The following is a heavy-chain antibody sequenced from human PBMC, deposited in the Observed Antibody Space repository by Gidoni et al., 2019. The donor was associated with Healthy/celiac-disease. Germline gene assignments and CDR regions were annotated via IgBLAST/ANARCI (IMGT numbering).Heavy chain of an antibody. V-gene: IGHV4-34*01. J-gene: IGHJ2*01. CDR3: ARGKSWYFDL. Sequence: QVQLQQWGAGLLKPSETLSLTCAVHGGSFSGYYWSWIRQPPGKGLEWIGENNHSGSTNYNPSLKSRVTISVDTSKNQFSLKLSSVTAADTAVYYCARGKSWYFDLWGRGTLVTVSS. CDR1: GGSFSGYY. CDR2: NNHSGST.